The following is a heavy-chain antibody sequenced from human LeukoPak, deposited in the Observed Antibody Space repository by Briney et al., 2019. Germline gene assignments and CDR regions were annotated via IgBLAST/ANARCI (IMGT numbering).Heavy chain of an antibody. J-gene: IGHJ4*02. CDR1: GGSISSSSYY. D-gene: IGHD6-13*01. V-gene: IGHV4-39*01. CDR2: IYYSGST. Sequence: SETLSLTCTVSGGSISSSSYYWGWIRQPPGKGLEWIGSIYYSGSTYYNPSLKSRVTISVDTSKNQFSLRLSSVTAADTAVYYCARPPPGIAAAGYFDYWGQGTLVTVSS. CDR3: ARPPPGIAAAGYFDY.